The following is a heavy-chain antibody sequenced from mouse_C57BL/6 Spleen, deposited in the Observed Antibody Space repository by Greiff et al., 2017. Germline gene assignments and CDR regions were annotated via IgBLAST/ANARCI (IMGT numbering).Heavy chain of an antibody. CDR1: GYAFTNYL. D-gene: IGHD2-3*01. J-gene: IGHJ4*01. CDR2: INPGSGGT. V-gene: IGHV1-54*01. Sequence: QVQLQQSGAELVRPGTSVKVSCKASGYAFTNYLIEWVKQRPGQGLEWIGVINPGSGGTNYNEKFKGKATLTADKSSSTAYMQLSSLTSEDSAVXFCARWGGYYPYYAMDYWGQGTSVTVSS. CDR3: ARWGGYYPYYAMDY.